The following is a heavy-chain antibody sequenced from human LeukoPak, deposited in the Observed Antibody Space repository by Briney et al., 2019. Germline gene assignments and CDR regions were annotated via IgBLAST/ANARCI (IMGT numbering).Heavy chain of an antibody. Sequence: GGSLRLSCAASGFTFSDYYMSWIRQAPGKGLEWISYISSSSSYTNYVDSVKGRFTISRDNAKNSLYLQMNSLRAEDTAVYYCVRAVGGTLDYWGQGTLVTVSS. CDR1: GFTFSDYY. CDR3: VRAVGGTLDY. J-gene: IGHJ4*02. CDR2: ISSSSSYT. D-gene: IGHD6-19*01. V-gene: IGHV3-11*05.